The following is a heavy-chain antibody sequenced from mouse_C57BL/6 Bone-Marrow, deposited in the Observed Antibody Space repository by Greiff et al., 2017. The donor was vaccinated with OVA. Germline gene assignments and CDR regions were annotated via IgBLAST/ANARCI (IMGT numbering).Heavy chain of an antibody. CDR1: GFTFSSYG. CDR2: ISSGGSYT. D-gene: IGHD1-1*01. Sequence: EVHLVESGGDLVKPGGSLKLSCAASGFTFSSYGMSWVRQTPDKRLEWVATISSGGSYTYYPDSVKGRFTISGDNAKNTLYLQMSSLKSEDTAMYYCARGITTVVAKAYWGQGTLVTVSA. V-gene: IGHV5-6*01. J-gene: IGHJ3*01. CDR3: ARGITTVVAKAY.